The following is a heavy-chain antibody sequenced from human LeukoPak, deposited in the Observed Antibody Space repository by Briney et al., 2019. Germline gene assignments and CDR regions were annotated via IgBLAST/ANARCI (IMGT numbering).Heavy chain of an antibody. V-gene: IGHV1-69*05. CDR1: GGTFSSYA. Sequence: SVKVSCKASGGTFSSYAISWVRQAPGQGLEWMGRIIPIFGTANYAQKFQGRVTITTDESTSTASMELSSLRSEDTAVYYCARVHRYGSGSYYLDYWGQGTLVTVSS. CDR2: IIPIFGTA. J-gene: IGHJ4*02. CDR3: ARVHRYGSGSYYLDY. D-gene: IGHD3-10*01.